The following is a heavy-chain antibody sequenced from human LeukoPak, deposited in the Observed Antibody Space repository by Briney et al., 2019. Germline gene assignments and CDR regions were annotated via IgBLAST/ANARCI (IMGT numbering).Heavy chain of an antibody. CDR2: IVPIFGTA. D-gene: IGHD7-27*01. CDR1: GGTFSSYA. Sequence: SVKVSCKASGGTFSSYAISWVRQAPGQGLEWMGRIVPIFGTANYAQKFQGRVTITTDESTSTAYMELSSLRSEFTVVYSCARGVEAGELGMASDYAFDIWGQGTMVPVSS. J-gene: IGHJ3*02. V-gene: IGHV1-69*05. CDR3: ARGVEAGELGMASDYAFDI.